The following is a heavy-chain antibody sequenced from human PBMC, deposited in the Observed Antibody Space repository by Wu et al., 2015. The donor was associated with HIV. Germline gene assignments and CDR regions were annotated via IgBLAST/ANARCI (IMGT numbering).Heavy chain of an antibody. CDR1: GGTFSSYA. J-gene: IGHJ4*02. D-gene: IGHD2-8*01. CDR2: INANRGGT. V-gene: IGHV1-2*02. Sequence: QVQLVQSGAEVKKPGSSVKVSCKASGGTFSSYAISWVRQAPGQGLEWMGRINANRGGTKYAQKFQGRVTMTRDTAVSTAYLELTSLRSDDTAVYYCARLQSLHGLYSNADYWGQGTLVTVSS. CDR3: ARLQSLHGLYSNADY.